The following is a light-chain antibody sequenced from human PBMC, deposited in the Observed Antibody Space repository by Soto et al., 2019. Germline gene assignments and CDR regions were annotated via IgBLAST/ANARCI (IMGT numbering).Light chain of an antibody. J-gene: IGLJ2*01. CDR2: SNN. Sequence: QSVLTQTPSASGTPGQRVNISCSGSSSNIGSNNVNWYQQLPGTAPKLLIYSNNQRPSGVPDRFSGSKSGTSASLAISGLQSEDEAAYYCEAWDDSLNGVVFGGGTKLTVL. CDR1: SSNIGSNN. V-gene: IGLV1-44*01. CDR3: EAWDDSLNGVV.